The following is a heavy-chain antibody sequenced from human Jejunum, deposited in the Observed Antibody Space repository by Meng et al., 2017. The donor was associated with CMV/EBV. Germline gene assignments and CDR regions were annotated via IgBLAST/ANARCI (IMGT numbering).Heavy chain of an antibody. Sequence: CTFSGFSLSTSGVGVGGIRQSPGKALEWLALIYWDDDKRYRPSLKSRLTITKDTSKNQVVLTMTNMDPVDTATYYCTHRRGSLAPLDWGQGTLVTVSS. D-gene: IGHD1-1*01. CDR3: THRRGSLAPLD. CDR2: IYWDDDK. V-gene: IGHV2-5*02. J-gene: IGHJ4*02. CDR1: GFSLSTSGVG.